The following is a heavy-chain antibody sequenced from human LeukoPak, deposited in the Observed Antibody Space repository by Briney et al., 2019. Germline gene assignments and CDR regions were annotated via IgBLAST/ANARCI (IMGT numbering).Heavy chain of an antibody. CDR3: ARSNSGSYFDFDY. J-gene: IGHJ4*02. CDR2: ISSSSSYI. Sequence: PGGSLRLSCAASGFTFSSYSMNWVRQAPGKGLEWVSSISSSSSYIYYADSVKGRFTISRDNAKNSLYLQMNSLRAEDTAVYYCARSNSGSYFDFDYWGQGTLVTVSS. D-gene: IGHD1-26*01. CDR1: GFTFSSYS. V-gene: IGHV3-21*04.